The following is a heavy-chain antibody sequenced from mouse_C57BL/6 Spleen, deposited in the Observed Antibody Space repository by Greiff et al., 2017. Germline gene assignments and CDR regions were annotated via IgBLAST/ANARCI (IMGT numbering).Heavy chain of an antibody. CDR2: FYPGGGSI. D-gene: IGHD6-1*01. V-gene: IGHV1-62-2*01. Sequence: QVQLQPSGAELVQPGASVKLSCKASGYTFTEYTIHWVQQRSGQGLEWIGWFYPGGGSIKYTEKFTDKATLTADKSSSTVYMELRRLTSDDSAVYFCAKHEGEARAVPWFAYWGQGTLVTVSA. J-gene: IGHJ3*01. CDR3: AKHEGEARAVPWFAY. CDR1: GYTFTEYT.